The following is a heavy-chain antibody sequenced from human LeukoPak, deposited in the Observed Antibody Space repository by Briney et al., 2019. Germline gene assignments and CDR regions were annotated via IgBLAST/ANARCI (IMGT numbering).Heavy chain of an antibody. CDR1: GYAFTNYA. CDR3: ARGGSYQMGPDAFDI. V-gene: IGHV1-69*13. CDR2: IIPIFGTA. D-gene: IGHD1-26*01. J-gene: IGHJ3*02. Sequence: ASVKVSCKASGYAFTNYAVQWVRQDPGQRLEWMGGIIPIFGTANYAQKFQGRVTITADESTSTAYMELSSLRSEDTAVYYCARGGSYQMGPDAFDIWGQGTMVTVSS.